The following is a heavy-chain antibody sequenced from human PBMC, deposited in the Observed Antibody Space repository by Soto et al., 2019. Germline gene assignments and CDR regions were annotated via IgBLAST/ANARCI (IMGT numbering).Heavy chain of an antibody. CDR3: ARQGYCSSTSCPPNNYYYYGMDV. Sequence: GESLKISCKGSGYSFTSYWISWVRQMPGKGLEWMGRIDPSDSYTNYSPSFQGHVTISADKSISTAYLQWSSLKASDTAMYYCARQGYCSSTSCPPNNYYYYGMDVWGQGTTVTVSS. CDR1: GYSFTSYW. J-gene: IGHJ6*02. V-gene: IGHV5-10-1*01. CDR2: IDPSDSYT. D-gene: IGHD2-2*01.